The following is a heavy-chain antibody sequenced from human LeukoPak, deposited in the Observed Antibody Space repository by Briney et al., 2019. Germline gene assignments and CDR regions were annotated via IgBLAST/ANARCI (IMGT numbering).Heavy chain of an antibody. CDR1: GGTFSSYA. CDR3: ARVGGDCSGGSCYPFLDY. Sequence: GASVKVSCKASGGTFSSYAISWVRQAPGQGLEWMGGIIPIFGTASYAQKFQGRVTMTRDTSTSTVYMELSSLRSEDTAVYYCARVGGDCSGGSCYPFLDYWGQGTLVTVSS. V-gene: IGHV1-69*05. D-gene: IGHD2-15*01. J-gene: IGHJ4*02. CDR2: IIPIFGTA.